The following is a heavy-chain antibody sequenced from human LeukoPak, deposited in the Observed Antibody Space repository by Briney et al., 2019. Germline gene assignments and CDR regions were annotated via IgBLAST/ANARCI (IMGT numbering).Heavy chain of an antibody. CDR2: IYYSGST. Sequence: SETLSLTCTVSGGSISSYYWSWIRQPPGKGLEWIGYIYYSGSTNYNPSLKSRVTISVDTSKNQFSLKLSSVTAVDTAVYYCARETSQKGAHYMDVWGKGTTVTISS. V-gene: IGHV4-59*01. J-gene: IGHJ6*03. CDR1: GGSISSYY. CDR3: ARETSQKGAHYMDV. D-gene: IGHD3-16*01.